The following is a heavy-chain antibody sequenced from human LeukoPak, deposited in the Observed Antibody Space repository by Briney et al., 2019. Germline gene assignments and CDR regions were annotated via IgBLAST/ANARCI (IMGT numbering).Heavy chain of an antibody. CDR1: GGTFSSYA. J-gene: IGHJ4*02. CDR2: IIPIFGTA. V-gene: IGHV1-69*13. CDR3: ARQGSYYDKSPYYFDN. D-gene: IGHD3-22*01. Sequence: SVKVSCKASGGTFSSYAISWVRQAPGQGLEWMGGIIPIFGTANYAQKFQGRVTITADEPTSTAYMELSSLRSEDTAVYYCARQGSYYDKSPYYFDNWGQGTLVTVSS.